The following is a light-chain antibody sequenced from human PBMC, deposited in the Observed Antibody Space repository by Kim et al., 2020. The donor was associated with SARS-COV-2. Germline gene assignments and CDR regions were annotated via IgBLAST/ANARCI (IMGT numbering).Light chain of an antibody. CDR3: QQRTNVAWT. J-gene: IGKJ1*01. V-gene: IGKV3-11*01. CDR1: QSVSNQ. CDR2: DAS. Sequence: EIVLTQSPATLSLSPGERATLSCRASQSVSNQLAWHQQKPGQAPRLLIYDASKRATGIPARFSGSGSGTDFTLTISSLEPEDFAVYYCQQRTNVAWTFGQGTKVDIK.